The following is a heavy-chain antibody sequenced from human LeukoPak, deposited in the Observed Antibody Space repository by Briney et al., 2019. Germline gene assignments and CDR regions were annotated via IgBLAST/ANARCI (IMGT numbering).Heavy chain of an antibody. CDR3: AKHDTLFGAAHFYMDV. D-gene: IGHD3-3*01. CDR1: GGSITTYY. J-gene: IGHJ6*03. V-gene: IGHV4-59*08. CDR2: MYTTGNT. Sequence: PSETLSLTCTVSGGSITTYYWSWIRQPPGKGLEWIGYMYTTGNTNYNPSLASRVTLSLDTSKNQISLTLSSVTAADTAVYYCAKHDTLFGAAHFYMDVWGKGTTVTVSS.